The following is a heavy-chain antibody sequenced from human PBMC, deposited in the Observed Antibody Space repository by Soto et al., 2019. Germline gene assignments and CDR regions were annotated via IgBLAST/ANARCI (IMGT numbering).Heavy chain of an antibody. CDR2: INAGNGNT. Sequence: ASVKVSCKASGYTFTSYAMHWVRQAPGQRLEWMGWINAGNGNTKYSQKFQGRVTITRDTSASTAYMELSSLRSEDTAVYYFARVYYGSGISSQSNYYYYMDVWGKGTTVTVSS. J-gene: IGHJ6*03. CDR1: GYTFTSYA. CDR3: ARVYYGSGISSQSNYYYYMDV. V-gene: IGHV1-3*01. D-gene: IGHD3-10*01.